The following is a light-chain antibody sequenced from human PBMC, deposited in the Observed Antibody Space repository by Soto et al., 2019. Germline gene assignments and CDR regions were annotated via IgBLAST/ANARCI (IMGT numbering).Light chain of an antibody. J-gene: IGLJ2*01. V-gene: IGLV2-14*03. CDR2: DVT. CDR1: ISDVGGYNS. Sequence: QSVLTQPASVSGSPGESITISCTGTISDVGGYNSVSWHQQHPGKAPKLLIYDVTNRPSGVSYRFSGSKSGNTASLTISGLQAEDEADYYCASYTSRSTLAFGGGTKLTVL. CDR3: ASYTSRSTLA.